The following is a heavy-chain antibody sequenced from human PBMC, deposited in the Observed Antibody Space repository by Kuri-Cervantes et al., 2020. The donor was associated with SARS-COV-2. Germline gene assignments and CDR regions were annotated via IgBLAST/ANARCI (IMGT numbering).Heavy chain of an antibody. Sequence: GGSLRLSCAASGFPFNTYTMNWVRQAPGKGLEWVSSISSSGNYVYYADSVTGRFTISRDDAGNSLSLQMDSLRAEDTAMYYCATDTAMVDYWGQGTLVPSPQ. J-gene: IGHJ4*02. D-gene: IGHD5-18*01. CDR2: ISSSGNYV. CDR3: ATDTAMVDY. V-gene: IGHV3-21*01. CDR1: GFPFNTYT.